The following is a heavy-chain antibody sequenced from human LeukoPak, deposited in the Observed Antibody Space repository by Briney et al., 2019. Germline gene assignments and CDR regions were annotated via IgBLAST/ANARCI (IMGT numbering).Heavy chain of an antibody. D-gene: IGHD6-19*01. J-gene: IGHJ4*02. CDR1: GFTFSSYA. Sequence: GSLRLSCAASGFTFSSYAMHWVRQAPGKGLEYVSAISSNGGSTYYANSVEGRFTISRDNSKNTLYLQMGSLRAEDLAVYYCARAQWLVAYFDYWGQGTLVTVSS. V-gene: IGHV3-64*01. CDR3: ARAQWLVAYFDY. CDR2: ISSNGGST.